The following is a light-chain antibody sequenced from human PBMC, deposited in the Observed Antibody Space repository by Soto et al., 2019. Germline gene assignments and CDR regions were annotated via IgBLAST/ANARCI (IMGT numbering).Light chain of an antibody. V-gene: IGLV2-11*01. J-gene: IGLJ3*02. CDR2: DVT. CDR1: STDFGGFNY. Sequence: QSALTQPRSVSGSPGQSVTISCTGTSTDFGGFNYVSWYQQHPGKAPKFMIYDVTRRPSGVPDRFSGSKSGNTASLTISGLQAEDEADYYCCSYEGRQVVFGGGTKVTVL. CDR3: CSYEGRQVV.